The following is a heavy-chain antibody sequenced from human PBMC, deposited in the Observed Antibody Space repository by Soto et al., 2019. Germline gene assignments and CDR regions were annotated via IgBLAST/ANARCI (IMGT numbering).Heavy chain of an antibody. D-gene: IGHD3-10*01. CDR3: EHAYYGAGTLT. Sequence: QITLKETVPPLVKPTQTLTLTCTFSGFSLTSGKVPAVWIRQPPGKALEWLALVYWDDDKRYTPSLRSRLSITTDTSKNQVVLTMTNMYPRDTGTYCCEHAYYGAGTLTWGQGTLVAVSS. V-gene: IGHV2-5*02. CDR1: GFSLTSGKVP. CDR2: VYWDDDK. J-gene: IGHJ4*02.